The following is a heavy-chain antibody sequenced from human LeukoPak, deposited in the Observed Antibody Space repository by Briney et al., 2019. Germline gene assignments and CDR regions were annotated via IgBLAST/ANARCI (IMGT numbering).Heavy chain of an antibody. Sequence: PSETLSLTCAVYGGSFSGYYWSWIRQPPGKGLEWIGEINHSGSTNYNPSLKSRVTIPVDTSKNQFSLKLSSVTAADTAVYYCARHVTIFGVVTKYYYYMDVWGKGTTVTVSS. CDR1: GGSFSGYY. CDR3: ARHVTIFGVVTKYYYYMDV. CDR2: INHSGST. J-gene: IGHJ6*03. D-gene: IGHD3-3*01. V-gene: IGHV4-34*01.